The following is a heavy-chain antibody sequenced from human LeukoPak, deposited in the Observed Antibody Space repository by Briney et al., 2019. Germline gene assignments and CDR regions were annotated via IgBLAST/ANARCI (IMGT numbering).Heavy chain of an antibody. CDR3: AAEIYYYYGMDV. CDR2: IKQDGSEK. Sequence: GGSQRLSCAASGFTFSSYWMTWVRQAPGKGLEWVANIKQDGSEKYYVDSVKGRFTISRDNAKSSLYLQMNSLRAEDTAVYYCAAEIYYYYGMDVWGQGTTVTVSS. V-gene: IGHV3-7*03. J-gene: IGHJ6*02. CDR1: GFTFSSYW.